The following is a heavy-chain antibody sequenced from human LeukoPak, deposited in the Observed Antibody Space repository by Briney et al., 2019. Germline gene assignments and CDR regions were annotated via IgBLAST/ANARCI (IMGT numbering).Heavy chain of an antibody. CDR2: INHSGST. CDR3: ASAARSYDSYYFDY. Sequence: SETLSLTCAVYGGSFSGYYWSWIRQPPGKGLEWIGEINHSGSTNYNPSLKSRVTISVDTSKNQFSLKLSSVTAADTAVYYCASAARSYDSYYFDYWGQGTLVTVSS. D-gene: IGHD5-12*01. CDR1: GGSFSGYY. J-gene: IGHJ4*02. V-gene: IGHV4-34*01.